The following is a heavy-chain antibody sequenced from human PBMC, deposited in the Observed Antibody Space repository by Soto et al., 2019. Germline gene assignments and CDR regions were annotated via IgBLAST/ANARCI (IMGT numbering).Heavy chain of an antibody. V-gene: IGHV4-30-4*01. CDR2: IYYSGST. J-gene: IGHJ4*02. Sequence: QVQLQESGPGLVKPSQTLSLTCTVSGGSISSGDYYWSWIRQPPGKGLEWIGYIYYSGSTYYNPPRKRRFTISVDTSKNQFSLKLSSVTAADTAVYYCARVGGFGATTIAYWGKGTLVTVSS. CDR3: ARVGGFGATTIAY. CDR1: GGSISSGDYY. D-gene: IGHD3-10*01.